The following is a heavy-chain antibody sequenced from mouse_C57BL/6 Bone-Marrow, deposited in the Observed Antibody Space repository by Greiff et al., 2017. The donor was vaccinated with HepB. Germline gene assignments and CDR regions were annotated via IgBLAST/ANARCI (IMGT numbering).Heavy chain of an antibody. CDR2: INYDGSST. CDR1: GFTFSDYY. J-gene: IGHJ3*01. D-gene: IGHD1-1*01. CDR3: ARVHYGSSWGFAY. V-gene: IGHV5-16*01. Sequence: EVHLVESEGGLVQPGRSMKLSCTASGFTFSDYYMAWVRQVPEKGLEWVANINYDGSSTYYLDSLKSRFIISRDNAKNILYLQMSSLKSEDTATYYCARVHYGSSWGFAYWGQGTLVTVSA.